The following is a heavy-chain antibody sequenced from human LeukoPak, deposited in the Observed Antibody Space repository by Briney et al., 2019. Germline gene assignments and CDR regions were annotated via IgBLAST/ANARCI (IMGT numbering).Heavy chain of an antibody. Sequence: GGSLRLSCAASGFTFSSYSMNWVRQAPGKGLEWVSYISSSSSTIYYADSVKGRFTISRDNAKNSLYLQMNSLRAEDTAVYYCAREGRFLEWLLGPDAFDIWGQGKMVTVSS. CDR1: GFTFSSYS. J-gene: IGHJ3*02. CDR2: ISSSSSTI. CDR3: AREGRFLEWLLGPDAFDI. V-gene: IGHV3-48*04. D-gene: IGHD3-3*01.